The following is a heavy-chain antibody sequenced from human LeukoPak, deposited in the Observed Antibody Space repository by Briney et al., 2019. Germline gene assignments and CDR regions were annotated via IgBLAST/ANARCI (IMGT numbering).Heavy chain of an antibody. J-gene: IGHJ4*02. Sequence: GGSLRLSCAASGFTFSSYAMHWVRQAPGKGLEWVAVISYDGSNKYYADSVRGRFTISRDNSKSTLSLQMNSLRAEDTAIYYCAKATGYLLWGQGTLVTVSS. CDR2: ISYDGSNK. CDR3: AKATGYLL. CDR1: GFTFSSYA. V-gene: IGHV3-30*04. D-gene: IGHD1-14*01.